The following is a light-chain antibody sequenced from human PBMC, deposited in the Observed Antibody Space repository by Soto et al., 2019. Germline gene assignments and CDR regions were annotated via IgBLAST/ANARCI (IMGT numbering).Light chain of an antibody. J-gene: IGLJ2*01. V-gene: IGLV2-8*01. CDR3: SSYAGTNNLI. Sequence: QSALTQPPSASGSPGQSVTLSCTGTSSDIGASKYVSWYQHHPGKAPKFIIYEVYNRPSGVPDRFSGSKSGNTASLIVSMLQAEEDAVYYCSSYAGTNNLIFGSGTKLTVL. CDR1: SSDIGASKY. CDR2: EVY.